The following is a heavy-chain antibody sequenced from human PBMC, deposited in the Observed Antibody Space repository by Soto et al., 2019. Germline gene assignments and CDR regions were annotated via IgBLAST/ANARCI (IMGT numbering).Heavy chain of an antibody. V-gene: IGHV3-53*01. CDR1: GLTVSGTKY. CDR2: LYDVFGS. D-gene: IGHD1-1*01. Sequence: DVQLVESGGGLIQPGESLRLSCVAFGLTVSGTKYVAWVRQAPGKGLEWVSALYDVFGSFYADSVKGQFTTSSDRSRSTVYLQMNDLRPDDTAVYYCASWREREHAFDVWGQGTEVIVSP. J-gene: IGHJ3*01. CDR3: ASWREREHAFDV.